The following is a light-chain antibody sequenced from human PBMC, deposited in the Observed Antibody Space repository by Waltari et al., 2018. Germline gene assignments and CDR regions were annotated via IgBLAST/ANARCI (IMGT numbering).Light chain of an antibody. J-gene: IGLJ3*02. Sequence: QSVLTQPPSASGTPGQRVTISCTGSSSNIGGNVVHWYQQLPGKAPTLLNYRSDLRPSGVPDRFSGSKSGTSASLAISGLQSADEGDYYCAAWDDSLHGHWVFGGGTKVTVL. V-gene: IGLV1-44*01. CDR1: SSNIGGNV. CDR2: RSD. CDR3: AAWDDSLHGHWV.